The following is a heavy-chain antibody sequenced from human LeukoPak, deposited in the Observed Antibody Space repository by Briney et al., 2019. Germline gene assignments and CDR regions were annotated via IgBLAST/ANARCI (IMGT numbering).Heavy chain of an antibody. V-gene: IGHV3-23*01. CDR2: ISGSGGST. Sequence: GGSLRLSCAASGFTFSGYAMSWVRQAPGKGLEWVSAISGSGGSTYYADSVKGRFTISRDNSKNTLYLQMNSLRAEDTAVYYCARDLFSSGWYEPFDYWGQGTLVTVSS. D-gene: IGHD6-19*01. CDR3: ARDLFSSGWYEPFDY. CDR1: GFTFSGYA. J-gene: IGHJ4*02.